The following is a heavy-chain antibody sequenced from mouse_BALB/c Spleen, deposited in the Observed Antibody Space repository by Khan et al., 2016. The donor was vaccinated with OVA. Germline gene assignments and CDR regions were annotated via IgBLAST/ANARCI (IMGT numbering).Heavy chain of an antibody. CDR3: ARIYGSDFDY. CDR2: INPHIGET. D-gene: IGHD1-1*01. Sequence: EVQLQESGPELVKPGASVKISCKASGYSFTGYFMNWVMQSHGKSLEWIGRINPHIGETFYNQKFKGKATLTVDESSSTPHMELRSLASEDSAVYYCARIYGSDFDYWGQGTPLTVSS. J-gene: IGHJ2*01. V-gene: IGHV1-20*02. CDR1: GYSFTGYF.